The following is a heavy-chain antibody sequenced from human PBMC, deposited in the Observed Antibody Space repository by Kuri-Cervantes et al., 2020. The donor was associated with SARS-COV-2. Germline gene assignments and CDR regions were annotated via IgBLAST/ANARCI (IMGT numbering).Heavy chain of an antibody. J-gene: IGHJ3*02. Sequence: ASVKVSCKASGYTFTSYGISWVRQAPGQGLEWMGWISAYNGNTNYAQKLQGRVTMTTDTSTSTAYMELRSLRSDDTAVYYCARGRDYDFWSGYPPVLYAFDIWGQGTTVTVSS. V-gene: IGHV1-18*01. CDR3: ARGRDYDFWSGYPPVLYAFDI. CDR2: ISAYNGNT. D-gene: IGHD3-3*01. CDR1: GYTFTSYG.